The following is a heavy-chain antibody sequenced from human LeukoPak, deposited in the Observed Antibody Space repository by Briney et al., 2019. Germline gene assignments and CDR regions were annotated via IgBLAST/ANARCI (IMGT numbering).Heavy chain of an antibody. CDR1: GFTFSSYD. CDR2: ISYDGSNK. V-gene: IGHV3-30*18. D-gene: IGHD3-3*01. Sequence: GRSLRLSCAASGFTFSSYDMHWVRQAPGKGLEWVAVISYDGSNKYYADSVKGRFSISRDNSKNTLYLQMDSLRAEDTADTAVCYCAKEFWSGYQYFDSWGQGTLVTVSS. J-gene: IGHJ4*02. CDR3: AKEFWSGYQYFDS.